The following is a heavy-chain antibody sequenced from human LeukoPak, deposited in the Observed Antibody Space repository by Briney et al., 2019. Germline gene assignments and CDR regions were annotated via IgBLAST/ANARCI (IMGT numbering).Heavy chain of an antibody. CDR3: AKTPESSNWYAY. V-gene: IGHV3-30-3*01. CDR2: ISYDGSNK. CDR1: GFTFSSYA. D-gene: IGHD6-13*01. Sequence: PGGSLRLSCAASGFTFSSYAMHWVRQAPGKGLEWVAVISYDGSNKYYADSVKGRFTISRDNSKNTLYLQMNSLRAEDTAVYYCAKTPESSNWYAYWGQGTLVTVSS. J-gene: IGHJ5*01.